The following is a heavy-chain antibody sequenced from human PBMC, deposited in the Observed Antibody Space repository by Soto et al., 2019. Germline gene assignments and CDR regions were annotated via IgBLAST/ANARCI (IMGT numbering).Heavy chain of an antibody. CDR3: FRGGVTSRTFDY. D-gene: IGHD3-16*01. J-gene: IGHJ4*01. Sequence: PGESLKISCKASGYIIKNYWIGWVRRMPGQGLEWMGIIFPDDSDTRYSPSFQGHVTISVDKSISTAHVQWSSLKASDSAIYYCFRGGVTSRTFDYWGQEPWSPSPQ. CDR2: IFPDDSDT. CDR1: GYIIKNYW. V-gene: IGHV5-51*01.